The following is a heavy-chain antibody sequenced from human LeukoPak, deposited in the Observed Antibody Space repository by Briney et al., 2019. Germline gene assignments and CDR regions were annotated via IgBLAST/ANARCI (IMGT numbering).Heavy chain of an antibody. CDR2: ISSSSSYI. CDR1: GFTFSSYS. Sequence: GGSLRLSCAASGFTFSSYSMNWVRQAPGKGLEWVSSISSSSSYIYYADSVKGRFTISRDNAKNSLYLQMNSLRAEDTAVYYCARVPPYYYDSSGSWYSDLWGRGTLVTVSS. CDR3: ARVPPYYYDSSGSWYSDL. V-gene: IGHV3-21*01. J-gene: IGHJ2*01. D-gene: IGHD3-22*01.